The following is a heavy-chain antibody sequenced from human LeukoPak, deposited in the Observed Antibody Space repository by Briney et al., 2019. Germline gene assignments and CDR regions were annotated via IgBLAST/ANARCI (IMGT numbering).Heavy chain of an antibody. D-gene: IGHD6-19*01. V-gene: IGHV3-7*01. CDR3: AKPGAVPFDY. CDR2: IKQDGSET. Sequence: PGGSLRLSCAASGFTFSSYSMNWVRQAPGKGLEWVANIKQDGSETYYVDSVKGRFTISRDNSKNTLYLQMNSLRAEDTAVYYCAKPGAVPFDYWGQGTLVTVSS. CDR1: GFTFSSYS. J-gene: IGHJ4*02.